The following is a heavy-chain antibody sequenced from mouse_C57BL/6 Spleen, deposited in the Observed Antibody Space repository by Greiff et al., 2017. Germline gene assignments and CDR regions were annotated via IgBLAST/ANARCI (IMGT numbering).Heavy chain of an antibody. Sequence: VQLQQSGAELVRPGASVKLSCTASDFNIKDDYMHWVKQRPEQGLEWIGWFDPENGATEYASKFQGQATITADTSSNTAYLQRSSMTSEDTAVYCCTTCDFTTAEYYAMDYWGQGTSVTVSS. J-gene: IGHJ4*01. CDR3: TTCDFTTAEYYAMDY. CDR1: DFNIKDDY. D-gene: IGHD1-2*01. V-gene: IGHV14-4*01. CDR2: FDPENGAT.